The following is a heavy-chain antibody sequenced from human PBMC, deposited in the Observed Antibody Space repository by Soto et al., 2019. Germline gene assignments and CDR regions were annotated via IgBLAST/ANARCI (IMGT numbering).Heavy chain of an antibody. CDR3: AREDGYSSSWYAFDI. CDR1: GYTFTSYA. Sequence: GESLKISCKASGYTFTSYAMHWVRQAPGQRLEWMGWINAGNGNTKYSQKFQGRVTITRDTSASTAYMELSSLRSEDTAVYYCAREDGYSSSWYAFDIWGQGTMVTVSS. CDR2: INAGNGNT. J-gene: IGHJ3*02. D-gene: IGHD6-13*01. V-gene: IGHV1-3*01.